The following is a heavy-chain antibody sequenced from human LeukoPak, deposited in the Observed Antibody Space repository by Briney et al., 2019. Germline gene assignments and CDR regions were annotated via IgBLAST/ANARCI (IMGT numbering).Heavy chain of an antibody. V-gene: IGHV3-23*01. CDR1: GFTFSKYA. CDR2: ISASGGST. Sequence: GSLRLSCAASGFTFSKYAMSWVRQGPGKGLDWVSAISASGGSTHYADSVKDRFTISRDNSKNTLYVQMNSLRADDTAVYYCAKALRDWGQGTLVTVSS. J-gene: IGHJ4*02. CDR3: AKALRD.